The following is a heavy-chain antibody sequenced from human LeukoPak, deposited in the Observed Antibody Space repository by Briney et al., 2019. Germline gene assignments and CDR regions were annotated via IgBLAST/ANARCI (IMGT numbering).Heavy chain of an antibody. J-gene: IGHJ4*02. CDR1: GYTFTSYA. CDR3: ARDGYCSSTSCSYFLDY. CDR2: INAGNGNT. Sequence: ASVKVSCKASGYTFTSYAMHWVRQAPGQRLEWMGWINAGNGNTKYSQKFQGRVTITRDTSASTAYMELSSLRSEDTAVYYCARDGYCSSTSCSYFLDYWGQGTLVTVSS. D-gene: IGHD2-2*03. V-gene: IGHV1-3*01.